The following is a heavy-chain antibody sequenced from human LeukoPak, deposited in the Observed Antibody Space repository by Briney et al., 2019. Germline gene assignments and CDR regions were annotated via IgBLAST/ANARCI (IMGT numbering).Heavy chain of an antibody. D-gene: IGHD3-9*01. CDR3: ARDYDILTGYSSDAFDI. CDR1: GYTFTGYY. J-gene: IGHJ3*02. CDR2: INPNSGST. Sequence: GASVKVSCKASGYTFTGYYMHWVRQAPGQGLEWMGWINPNSGSTSYAQKFQGRVTMTRDTSTSTVYMELSSLRSEDTDVYYCARDYDILTGYSSDAFDIWGQGTMVTVSS. V-gene: IGHV1-46*01.